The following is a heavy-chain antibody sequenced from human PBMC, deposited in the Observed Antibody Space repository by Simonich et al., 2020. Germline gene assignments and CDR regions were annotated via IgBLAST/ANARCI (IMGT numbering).Heavy chain of an antibody. J-gene: IGHJ2*01. CDR1: GYTFTSYG. CDR3: ARDGGNCSGGSCYWYFDL. V-gene: IGHV1-18*01. D-gene: IGHD2-15*01. Sequence: QVQLVQSGAEVKKPGASVKVSCKASGYTFTSYGISWVRQAPGQGLEWMGWISAYKGNTNDAQKLQGRVTMTTDTSISTAYMELSRLRSDDTAVYYCARDGGNCSGGSCYWYFDLWGRGTLVTVSS. CDR2: ISAYKGNT.